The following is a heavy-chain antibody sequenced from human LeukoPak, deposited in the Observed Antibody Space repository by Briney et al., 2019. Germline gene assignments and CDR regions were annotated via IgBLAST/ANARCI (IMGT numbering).Heavy chain of an antibody. CDR2: IWYDGSNK. J-gene: IGHJ4*02. D-gene: IGHD3-22*01. V-gene: IGHV3-33*06. CDR3: AKGSYYYDSSGYHYYFDY. CDR1: GFTFSSYG. Sequence: GGSLRLSWAASGFTFSSYGMHWVRQAPGKGLEWVAVIWYDGSNKYYADSVKGRFTISRDNSKNTLYLQMNSLRAEDTAVYYCAKGSYYYDSSGYHYYFDYWGQGTLVTVSS.